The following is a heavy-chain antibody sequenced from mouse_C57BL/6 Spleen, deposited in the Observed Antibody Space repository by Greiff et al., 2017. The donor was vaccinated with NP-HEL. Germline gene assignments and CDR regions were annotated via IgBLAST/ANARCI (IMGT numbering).Heavy chain of an antibody. V-gene: IGHV2-5*01. Sequence: VQGVESGPGLVQPSQSLSITCTVSGFSLTSYGVHWVRQSPGKGLEWLGVIWRGGSTDYNAAFMSRLSITKDNSKSQVFFKMNSLQADDTAIYYCAKTWDDWYFDVWGTGTTVTVSS. D-gene: IGHD4-1*01. CDR1: GFSLTSYG. CDR3: AKTWDDWYFDV. CDR2: IWRGGST. J-gene: IGHJ1*03.